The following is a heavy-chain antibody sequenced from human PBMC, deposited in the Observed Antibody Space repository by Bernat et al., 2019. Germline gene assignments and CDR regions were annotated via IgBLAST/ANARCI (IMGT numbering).Heavy chain of an antibody. D-gene: IGHD7-27*01. CDR1: GFTFSSYW. CDR3: ARDNRGSVDY. V-gene: IGHV3-74*01. J-gene: IGHJ4*02. Sequence: EVQLVESGGGLVQPGGSLRLSCAASGFTFSSYWMHWVRQVPGKGLVWVSRINSDGSDTIYADSVRGRFSISRDNAKNTLYLQMNSLRAEDTAVYYCARDNRGSVDYWGQGTLVTVSS. CDR2: INSDGSDT.